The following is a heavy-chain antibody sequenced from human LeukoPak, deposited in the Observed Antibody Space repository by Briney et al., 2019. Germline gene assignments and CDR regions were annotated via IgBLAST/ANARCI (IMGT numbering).Heavy chain of an antibody. J-gene: IGHJ5*02. CDR2: ISGDGGST. CDR3: ARDHHDFWSGYYNPQDWFDP. D-gene: IGHD3-3*01. V-gene: IGHV3-23*01. Sequence: PGGSLRLSCAASGFTFSRYAMSWVRQAPGKGLEWVSAISGDGGSTYYADSVKGRFTISRDNSKNTLYLQVNSLRAEDAAVYYCARDHHDFWSGYYNPQDWFDPWGQGTLVTVSS. CDR1: GFTFSRYA.